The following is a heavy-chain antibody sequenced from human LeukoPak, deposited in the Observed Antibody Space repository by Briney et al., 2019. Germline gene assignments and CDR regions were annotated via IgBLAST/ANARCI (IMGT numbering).Heavy chain of an antibody. CDR2: IRSSGDI. J-gene: IGHJ4*02. V-gene: IGHV3-21*01. CDR1: GFTLSSYA. CDR3: VRDTWLAY. Sequence: PGGSLRLSCAASGFTLSSYAMNWVRQAPGKGPEWVSCIRSSGDIYYADSVKGRFTISRDSAKNSPYLQMSSLRADDTAVYYCVRDTWLAYWGQGTLVTVSS. D-gene: IGHD6-19*01.